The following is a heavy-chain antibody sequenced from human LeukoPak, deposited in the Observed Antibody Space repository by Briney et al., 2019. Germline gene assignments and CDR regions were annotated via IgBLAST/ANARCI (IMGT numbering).Heavy chain of an antibody. J-gene: IGHJ3*02. CDR3: ARGTEAGAQYYYDSSGYPQDAFDI. V-gene: IGHV1-69*05. Sequence: SVKVSCKASGGTFSSYAISWVRQAPGQGLEWMGRIIPIFGTANYAQKFQGRVTITTDESTSTAYMELSSLRSEDTAVYYCARGTEAGAQYYYDSSGYPQDAFDIWGQGTMVTVSS. D-gene: IGHD3-22*01. CDR1: GGTFSSYA. CDR2: IIPIFGTA.